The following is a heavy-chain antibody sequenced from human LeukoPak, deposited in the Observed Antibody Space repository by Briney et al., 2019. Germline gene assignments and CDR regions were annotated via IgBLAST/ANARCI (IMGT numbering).Heavy chain of an antibody. V-gene: IGHV3-23*01. J-gene: IGHJ4*02. CDR1: GSTFYTYA. CDR2: ITGSGSGT. CDR3: AKDDVEIAAAGTPLE. Sequence: GGSLRLSCSASGSTFYTYAMSWVRRAPGKGLEWVSGITGSGSGTDYADSVKGRFTISRDNSKNTLYLQMNSLRAEDTAVYYCAKDDVEIAAAGTPLEWGQGTLVTVSS. D-gene: IGHD6-13*01.